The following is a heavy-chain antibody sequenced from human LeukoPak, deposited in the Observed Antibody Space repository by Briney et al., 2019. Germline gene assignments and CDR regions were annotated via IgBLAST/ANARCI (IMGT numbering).Heavy chain of an antibody. D-gene: IGHD5/OR15-5a*01. V-gene: IGHV3-48*01. CDR3: GREDIYDVHFDY. J-gene: IGHJ4*02. CDR1: GFTFSSYS. CDR2: ISRSSITI. Sequence: GGSLRLSCAASGFTFSSYSMNWVRQAPGKGLEWVSYISRSSITIHYADSVKGRFTISRDNAKNLLYLQMNSLRVEDTAVYYCGREDIYDVHFDYWGQGTLVTVSS.